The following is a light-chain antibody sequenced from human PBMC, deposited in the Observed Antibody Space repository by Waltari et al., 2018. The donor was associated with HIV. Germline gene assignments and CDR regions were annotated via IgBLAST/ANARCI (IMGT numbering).Light chain of an antibody. CDR2: DVS. V-gene: IGLV2-14*01. J-gene: IGLJ3*02. CDR3: SSYRTYGTLV. Sequence: QSALTQPASVSGSPGQSITISCTGTTKDAGNYDYGSWYQHRPGKAPKLLIYDVSNRPSGVSGRFSGSKSGNTASLSISGLQAEDEADYFCSSYRTYGTLVFGGGTKLTVL. CDR1: TKDAGNYDY.